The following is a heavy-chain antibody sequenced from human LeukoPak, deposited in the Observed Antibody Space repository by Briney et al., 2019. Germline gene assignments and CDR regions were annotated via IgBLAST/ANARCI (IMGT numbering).Heavy chain of an antibody. J-gene: IGHJ6*02. CDR2: INHSGST. CDR3: ARGSDIEVVPAYASYYYYYGMDV. V-gene: IGHV4-34*01. CDR1: GGSFSDHY. D-gene: IGHD2-2*01. Sequence: SETLSLTCAVYGGSFSDHYWSWIRQPPGKGLEWIGEINHSGSTNYNPSLKGRVTLSVDTSKSQFSLKLKSVTAADTAVYYCARGSDIEVVPAYASYYYYYGMDVWGQGTTVTVS.